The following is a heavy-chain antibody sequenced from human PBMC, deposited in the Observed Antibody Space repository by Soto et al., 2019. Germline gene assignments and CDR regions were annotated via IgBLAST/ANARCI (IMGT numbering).Heavy chain of an antibody. V-gene: IGHV4-30-4*01. CDR3: VRDSVRFGPAFDS. CDR2: VFYTGSAY. J-gene: IGHJ4*02. D-gene: IGHD3-3*01. CDR1: GDSISSGDYY. Sequence: SETLSLTCTVSGDSISSGDYYWSWIRQPPGKGLEWIGYVFYTGSAYYYNPSLKSRVTMSVDTSKNQFSLKLSFVTAADTAVYYCVRDSVRFGPAFDSWGQATLVTVSS.